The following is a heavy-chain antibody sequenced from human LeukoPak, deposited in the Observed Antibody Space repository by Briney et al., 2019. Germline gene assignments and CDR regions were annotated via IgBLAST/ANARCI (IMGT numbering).Heavy chain of an antibody. Sequence: PSETLSLTCTVSGGSISSHSWSWIRQPPGKGLEWIGYIYYSGSTNYNPSLKSRVTISVDTSKNQFSLKLSSVTAADTAVYYCASEGSFWSGYTAPGYYYYYYMDVWGKGTTVTVSS. CDR3: ASEGSFWSGYTAPGYYYYYYMDV. V-gene: IGHV4-59*11. J-gene: IGHJ6*03. D-gene: IGHD3-3*01. CDR1: GGSISSHS. CDR2: IYYSGST.